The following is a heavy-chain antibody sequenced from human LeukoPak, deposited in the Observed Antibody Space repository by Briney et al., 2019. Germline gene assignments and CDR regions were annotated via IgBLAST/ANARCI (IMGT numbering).Heavy chain of an antibody. CDR1: GGSFSGYY. V-gene: IGHV4-34*01. D-gene: IGHD6-19*01. J-gene: IGHJ5*02. CDR2: INHSGST. CDR3: AKDQEYSSGWIGYNWFDP. Sequence: SETLSLTCAVYGGSFSGYYWSWIRQPPGKGLEWIGEINHSGSTNYNPSLKSRVTISVDTSKNQFSLKLSSVTAADTAVYYCAKDQEYSSGWIGYNWFDPWGQGTLVTVSS.